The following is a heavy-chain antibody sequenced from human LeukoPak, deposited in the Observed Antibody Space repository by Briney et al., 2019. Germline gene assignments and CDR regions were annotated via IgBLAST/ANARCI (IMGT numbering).Heavy chain of an antibody. V-gene: IGHV3-23*01. CDR2: ISGSGGST. J-gene: IGHJ3*01. Sequence: PGGSLRLSCAASGFTFTSYAMSWVRKAPGKGLKGVSAISGSGGSTYYAGSVKGRLTISRDNSKNTLYLQMNSLRAEDTAVYYCARSSYSSSSSVWGQGTMVTVSS. CDR1: GFTFTSYA. D-gene: IGHD6-6*01. CDR3: ARSSYSSSSSV.